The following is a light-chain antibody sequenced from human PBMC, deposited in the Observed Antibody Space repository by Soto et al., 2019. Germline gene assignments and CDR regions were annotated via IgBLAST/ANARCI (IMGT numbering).Light chain of an antibody. CDR3: QQRGKWPST. CDR2: WAS. Sequence: DIVMTQSPDSLAVSLGERATINCKSSQSILYSSNNKNYLAWYQRKPGQPPKLLIYWASTRDSGVPDRFSGSGSGTDFTLTISSLQADDVAVYYCQQRGKWPSTFGPGTKVEMK. V-gene: IGKV4-1*01. J-gene: IGKJ2*02. CDR1: QSILYSSNNKNY.